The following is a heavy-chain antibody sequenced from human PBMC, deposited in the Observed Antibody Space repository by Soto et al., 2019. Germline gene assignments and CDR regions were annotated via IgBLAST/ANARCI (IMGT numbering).Heavy chain of an antibody. V-gene: IGHV4-59*01. D-gene: IGHD3-22*01. CDR3: ARSLNRVYDSSGYYYPKEFQH. CDR2: IYYSGST. CDR1: GGSISSYY. Sequence: PSETLSLTCTVSGGSISSYYWSWIRQPPGKGLEWIGYIYYSGSTNYNPSLKSRVTISVDTSKNQFSLKLSSVTAADTAVYYCARSLNRVYDSSGYYYPKEFQHWGQGTLVTVSS. J-gene: IGHJ1*01.